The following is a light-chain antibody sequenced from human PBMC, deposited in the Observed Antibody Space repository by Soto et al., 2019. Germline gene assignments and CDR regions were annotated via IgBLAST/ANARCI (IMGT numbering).Light chain of an antibody. Sequence: ESVLTQPPGTLSLSPGERATLSCRASQSVTNRFFAWYQQKPGQPPRLLIYGISSRATGIPDRFSGSGSGTDFTLTISRLEPEDFVVYFCQQYSTLPHTFGQGTKLEVK. CDR3: QQYSTLPHT. CDR1: QSVTNRF. CDR2: GIS. J-gene: IGKJ2*01. V-gene: IGKV3-20*01.